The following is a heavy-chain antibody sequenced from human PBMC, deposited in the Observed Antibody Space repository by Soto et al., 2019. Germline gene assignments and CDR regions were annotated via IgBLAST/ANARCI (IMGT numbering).Heavy chain of an antibody. V-gene: IGHV1-18*01. CDR3: ARDIGTGSYAYGFGP. CDR2: ISAYNGNT. Sequence: GXALQVSCRGSGCTFPSYGISWGRQAPGQGLEWMGWISAYNGNTNYAQKLQGRVTMTTDTSTSTAYMELRSLRSDDTAVYYCARDIGTGSYAYGFGPWGQGSLVMVSS. D-gene: IGHD1-26*01. CDR1: GCTFPSYG. J-gene: IGHJ4*02.